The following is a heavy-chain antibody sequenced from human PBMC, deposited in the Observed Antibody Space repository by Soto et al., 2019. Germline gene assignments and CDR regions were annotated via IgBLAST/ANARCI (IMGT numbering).Heavy chain of an antibody. CDR3: ARDHSSGWYRGNYYYYYMDV. Sequence: QVQLQESGPGLVKPSETLSLTCTVSGGSISSYYWSWIRQPPGKGLEWIGYIYYSGSTNYNPSLKSRVTISVDTSSNQFSLKLSSVTAADTAVYYCARDHSSGWYRGNYYYYYMDVWGKGTTVTVSS. D-gene: IGHD6-19*01. J-gene: IGHJ6*03. CDR2: IYYSGST. V-gene: IGHV4-59*01. CDR1: GGSISSYY.